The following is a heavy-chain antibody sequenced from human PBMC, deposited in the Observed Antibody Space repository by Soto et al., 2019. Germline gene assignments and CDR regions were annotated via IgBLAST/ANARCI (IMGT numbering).Heavy chain of an antibody. Sequence: PGGSLRLSCAASGFTFNRFGMHWVRQAPGKGLVWVSHINSDGSTIVYADSVKGRFTISRDNAKNTLYLEMNSLRVEDTAVYYCARDRGFPDSFDIWGQGTVVTVSS. V-gene: IGHV3-74*01. CDR3: ARDRGFPDSFDI. CDR2: INSDGSTI. CDR1: GFTFNRFG. J-gene: IGHJ3*02. D-gene: IGHD3-10*01.